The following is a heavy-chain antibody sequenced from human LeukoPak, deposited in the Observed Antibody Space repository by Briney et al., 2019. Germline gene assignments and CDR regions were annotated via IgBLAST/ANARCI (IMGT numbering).Heavy chain of an antibody. D-gene: IGHD3-22*01. CDR1: GFTFSSYV. V-gene: IGHV3-23*01. CDR2: ISGRGGST. J-gene: IGHJ4*02. Sequence: PGGSLRLSCAASGFTFSSYVGNWVRQAPGKGVGWVSAISGRGGSTFYADSVKGRFTISRDNSKNTLYLQMSSLRAEDTAVYYCAKDRGRYYDSSGYYWGYYFDYWGQGILVTVST. CDR3: AKDRGRYYDSSGYYWGYYFDY.